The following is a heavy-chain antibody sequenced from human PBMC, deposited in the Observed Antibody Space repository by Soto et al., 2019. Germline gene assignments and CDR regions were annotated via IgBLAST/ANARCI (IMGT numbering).Heavy chain of an antibody. J-gene: IGHJ4*02. CDR3: ARESVSGTYRFDS. CDR2: IHDTGRT. D-gene: IGHD3-16*02. Sequence: QVQLQESGPGLVRPSETLSLTCTVSGDSLSTYYWSWIRQPAGARLEWIGRIHDTGRTNYNPSLKSRVTMSGDTSKNQFSLRVNSVTAADTAVYYCARESVSGTYRFDSWGQGTLVTVSS. V-gene: IGHV4-4*07. CDR1: GDSLSTYY.